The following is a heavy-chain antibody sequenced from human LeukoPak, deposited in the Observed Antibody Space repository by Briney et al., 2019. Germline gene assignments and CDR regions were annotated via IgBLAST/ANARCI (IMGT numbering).Heavy chain of an antibody. J-gene: IGHJ4*02. CDR2: ISAYNGNT. V-gene: IGHV1-18*01. CDR1: GYTFTSYG. CDR3: ARDYYDSSGYLRDY. Sequence: ASVKVSCKASGYTFTSYGISWVRQTPGQGLEWMGWISAYNGNTNYAQKLQGRITMTTDTSTSTAYMDLRSLRSDDTAVYYCARDYYDSSGYLRDYWGQGTLVTVSS. D-gene: IGHD3-22*01.